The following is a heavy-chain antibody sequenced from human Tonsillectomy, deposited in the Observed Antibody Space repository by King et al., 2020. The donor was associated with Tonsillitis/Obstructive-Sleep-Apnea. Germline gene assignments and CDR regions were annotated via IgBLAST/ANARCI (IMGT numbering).Heavy chain of an antibody. D-gene: IGHD5-24*01. J-gene: IGHJ3*02. V-gene: IGHV3-33*01. Sequence: VQLVESGGGVVQPGRSLRLSCAASGFTFSSHGMHWVRQAPGKGLEWVAVIWYDGSNKDYGESVKGRFTISRDNSKNTLYLQMNSLRAEDTAVYYCARARRDGYNLDAFDIWGQGTMVTVSS. CDR2: IWYDGSNK. CDR3: ARARRDGYNLDAFDI. CDR1: GFTFSSHG.